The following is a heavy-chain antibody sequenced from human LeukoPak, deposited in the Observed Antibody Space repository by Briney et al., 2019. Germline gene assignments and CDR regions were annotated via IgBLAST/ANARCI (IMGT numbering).Heavy chain of an antibody. CDR1: GFTVSNNY. J-gene: IGHJ6*04. V-gene: IGHV3-66*01. CDR3: AELGITMIGGV. Sequence: GGSLRLSCAASGFTVSNNYMSWVRQAPGKGLEWVSLIYSHGGTNYADSVKGRFTISRGNSKNTLYLQMNSLRAEDTAVYYCAELGITMIGGVWGKGTTVTISS. CDR2: IYSHGGT. D-gene: IGHD3-10*02.